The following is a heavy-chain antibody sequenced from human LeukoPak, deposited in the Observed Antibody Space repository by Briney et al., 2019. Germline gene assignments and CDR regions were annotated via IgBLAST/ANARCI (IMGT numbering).Heavy chain of an antibody. J-gene: IGHJ1*01. CDR2: INRDETDI. D-gene: IGHD6-19*01. CDR3: ARGDGRGRSDGAT. CDR1: GCNFNYY. V-gene: IGHV3-7*01. Sequence: GESLRLSCAASGCNFNYYMGWVRQAPEDGLEWVAIINRDETDIYYVDSGKGRFTISRDNAKSSLFLEMNSLRVEDTGVYYCARGDGRGRSDGATWGPGTLVTVSS.